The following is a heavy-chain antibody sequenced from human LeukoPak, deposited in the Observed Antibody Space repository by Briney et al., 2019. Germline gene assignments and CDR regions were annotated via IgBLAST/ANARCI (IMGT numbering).Heavy chain of an antibody. CDR1: GFTFINYW. CDR2: IDKFGGSL. J-gene: IGHJ4*02. D-gene: IGHD3-10*02. V-gene: IGHV3-74*01. CDR3: VSSGICHWYFVC. Sequence: GGSLRLSCAASGFTFINYWMHWFRHAPGRGLVWVSRIDKFGGSLLYASSVKGRFTISRDDGRNTRFLQMNMLRTPDTAVYLCVSSGICHWYFVCWGQGALVTVSS.